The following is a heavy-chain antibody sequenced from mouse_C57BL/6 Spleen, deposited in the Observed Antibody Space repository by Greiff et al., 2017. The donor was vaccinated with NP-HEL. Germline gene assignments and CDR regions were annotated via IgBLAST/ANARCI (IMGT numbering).Heavy chain of an antibody. J-gene: IGHJ3*01. Sequence: DVKLVESGGGLVQPGGSLKLSCAASGFTFSDYGMAWVRQAPRKGPEWVAFISNLAYSIYYADTVTGRFTISRENAKNTLYLEMSSLRSEDTAMYYCARHDDYDGFAYWGQGTLVTVSA. V-gene: IGHV5-15*01. D-gene: IGHD2-4*01. CDR1: GFTFSDYG. CDR2: ISNLAYSI. CDR3: ARHDDYDGFAY.